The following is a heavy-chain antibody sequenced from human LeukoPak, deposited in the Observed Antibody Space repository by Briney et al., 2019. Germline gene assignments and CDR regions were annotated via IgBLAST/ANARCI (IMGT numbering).Heavy chain of an antibody. J-gene: IGHJ6*04. CDR2: ISSSGSTI. D-gene: IGHD4/OR15-4a*01. V-gene: IGHV3-48*03. CDR3: VKRSYGG. CDR1: GFTFSSYE. Sequence: QTGRSLRLSCAASGFTFSSYEMNWVRQAPGKGLEWVSYISSSGSTIYYADSVKGRFTISRDNSKNTLYLQMNSLRAEDTAVYYCVKRSYGGWGRGTTVTVSS.